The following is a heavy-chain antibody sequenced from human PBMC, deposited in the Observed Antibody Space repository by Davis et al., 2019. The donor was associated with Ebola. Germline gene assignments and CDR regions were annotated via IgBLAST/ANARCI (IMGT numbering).Heavy chain of an antibody. J-gene: IGHJ4*02. CDR1: GFTFSNYW. V-gene: IGHV3-74*01. CDR3: ARSEPFEY. CDR2: INSDGSSI. Sequence: PGGSLRLSCAASGFTFSNYWMHWVRQVPGKGLVWVSRINSDGSSISYAYSVTGRFTISRDNAKTMLYLQKNSLRVEDTAVYYCARSEPFEYWGQGTLVTVSS.